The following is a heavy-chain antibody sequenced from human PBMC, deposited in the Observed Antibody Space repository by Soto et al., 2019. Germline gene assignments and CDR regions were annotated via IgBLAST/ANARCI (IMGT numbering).Heavy chain of an antibody. J-gene: IGHJ3*02. Sequence: ASVKVSCKASGYTFTSYAMHWVRQAPGQRLEWMGWINAGNGNTKYSQRFQGRVTITRDTSASTAYMELSSLRSEDTAVYYCARTYGSGKFSAFDIWGQGTTVTVSS. CDR1: GYTFTSYA. CDR3: ARTYGSGKFSAFDI. D-gene: IGHD3-10*01. CDR2: INAGNGNT. V-gene: IGHV1-3*01.